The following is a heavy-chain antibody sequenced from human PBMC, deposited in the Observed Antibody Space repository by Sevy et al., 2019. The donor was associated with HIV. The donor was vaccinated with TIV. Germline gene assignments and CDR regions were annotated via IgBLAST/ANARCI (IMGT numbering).Heavy chain of an antibody. CDR2: ISYDGSNK. V-gene: IGHV3-30-3*01. D-gene: IGHD2-8*01. Sequence: GGSLRLSCAASGFTFSSYAMHWVRQAPGKGLEWVAVISYDGSNKYYADSVKGRFTISRDNSKNTLYLQMNSLRAEDTAVYYCARGQDIVLMVYARYGMDVWGQGTTVTVSS. CDR1: GFTFSSYA. CDR3: ARGQDIVLMVYARYGMDV. J-gene: IGHJ6*02.